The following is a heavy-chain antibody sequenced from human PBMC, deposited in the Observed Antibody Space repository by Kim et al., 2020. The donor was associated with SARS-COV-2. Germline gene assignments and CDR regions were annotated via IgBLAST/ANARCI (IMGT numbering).Heavy chain of an antibody. CDR1: GFTFSGYA. V-gene: IGHV3-30*09. J-gene: IGHJ3*02. CDR2: ISYDGSNK. Sequence: GGSLRLSCAASGFTFSGYAMHWVRQAPGKGLEWVAVISYDGSNKSYADSVKGRFAISRDNSKNTLFLQMNRLRPEDTAVYYCARDGSCSGITCYSGAFDIWGQGTMVTVSS. D-gene: IGHD2-15*01. CDR3: ARDGSCSGITCYSGAFDI.